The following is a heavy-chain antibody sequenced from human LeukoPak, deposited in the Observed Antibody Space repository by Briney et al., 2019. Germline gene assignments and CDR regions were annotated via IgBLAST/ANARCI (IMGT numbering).Heavy chain of an antibody. CDR1: GYSVSIYW. V-gene: IGHV5-51*01. J-gene: IGHJ4*02. Sequence: GESLKISCKGFGYSVSIYWIGWVRQMPGKGLEWMGIIYPDDSGTRYNPSFVGQVTISADKSNSTAYLQWTSLKASDTAMYYCARRVRGDYQSYFDLWGQGTLVTVSS. CDR2: IYPDDSGT. CDR3: ARRVRGDYQSYFDL. D-gene: IGHD2-21*02.